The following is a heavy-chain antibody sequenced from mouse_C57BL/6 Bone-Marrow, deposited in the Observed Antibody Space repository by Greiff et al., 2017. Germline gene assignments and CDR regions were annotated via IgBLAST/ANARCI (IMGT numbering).Heavy chain of an antibody. CDR3: ATPVATDVYYAMDY. CDR1: GYTFTSYW. CDR2: IHPSDSDT. J-gene: IGHJ4*01. Sequence: QVQLQQPGAELVKPGASVKVSCKASGYTFTSYWMHWVKQRPGQGLEWIGRIHPSDSDTNYNQKFKGKATLTVDKSSSTAYMQLSSLTSEDSAVYYCATPVATDVYYAMDYWGQGTSVTVSS. D-gene: IGHD1-1*01. V-gene: IGHV1-74*01.